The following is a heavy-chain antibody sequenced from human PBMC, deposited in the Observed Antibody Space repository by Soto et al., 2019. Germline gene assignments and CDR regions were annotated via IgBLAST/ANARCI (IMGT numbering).Heavy chain of an antibody. CDR1: GFTFSTYA. J-gene: IGHJ4*02. CDR2: VSGSGDRT. V-gene: IGHV3-23*01. Sequence: GGSLRLSCEASGFTFSTYARNWVRQAPGKGLEWVSVVSGSGDRTYYADSVKGRFTITRDNSKNTLYLQMNSLRAEDTVVYYCAKDLHGITWPVDYWGQGTLVTVSS. CDR3: AKDLHGITWPVDY.